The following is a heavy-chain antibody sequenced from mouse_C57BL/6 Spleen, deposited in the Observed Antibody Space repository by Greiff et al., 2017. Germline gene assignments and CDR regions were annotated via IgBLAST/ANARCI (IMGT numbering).Heavy chain of an antibody. D-gene: IGHD2-4*01. CDR2: ILPGSGST. Sequence: QVQLQQSGAELMKPGASVKLSCKATGYTFSGYWIEWVKQRPGHGLEWIGEILPGSGSTNYNEKFKGKATFTADTSSNTAYLQISCLTTEDAALYCCASSTMIRRGFAYWGQGTLVTVSA. CDR1: GYTFSGYW. V-gene: IGHV1-9*01. J-gene: IGHJ3*01. CDR3: ASSTMIRRGFAY.